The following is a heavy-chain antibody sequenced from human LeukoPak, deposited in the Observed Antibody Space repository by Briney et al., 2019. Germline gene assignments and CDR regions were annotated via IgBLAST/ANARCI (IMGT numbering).Heavy chain of an antibody. V-gene: IGHV4-59*01. CDR1: GGSISSYY. J-gene: IGHJ4*02. CDR3: ARGAGWWPY. D-gene: IGHD2-15*01. Sequence: PSETLSLTCTVSGGSISSYYWSWIRQPPGEGLEWIGYIYYSGSTNYNPSLRSRVTISVDTSKNQFSLKLNSMTSADTAVYYCARGAGWWPYWGQGNMVTVSA. CDR2: IYYSGST.